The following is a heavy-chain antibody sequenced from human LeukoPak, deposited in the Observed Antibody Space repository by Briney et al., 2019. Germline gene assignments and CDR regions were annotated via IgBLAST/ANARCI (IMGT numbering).Heavy chain of an antibody. Sequence: QAGGSLRLSCAASGFTFSSYWMHWVRQAPGEGLVWVSRIKTDGSSTSYADSVKGRFTISRDNSKNTLYLQMNSLRAEDTAVYYCAKGSWELLGSGAFDIWGQGTMVTVSS. CDR3: AKGSWELLGSGAFDI. D-gene: IGHD1-26*01. CDR2: IKTDGSST. J-gene: IGHJ3*02. V-gene: IGHV3-74*01. CDR1: GFTFSSYW.